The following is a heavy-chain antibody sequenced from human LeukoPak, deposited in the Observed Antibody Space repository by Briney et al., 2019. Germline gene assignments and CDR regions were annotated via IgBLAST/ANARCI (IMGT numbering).Heavy chain of an antibody. V-gene: IGHV1-69*04. CDR3: ARDLRDGYIHYYGMDV. CDR2: IIPILGIA. J-gene: IGHJ6*02. D-gene: IGHD5-24*01. CDR1: GGTFISYA. Sequence: SVKVSCKASGGTFISYAISWVRQAPGQGREWMGRIIPILGIANYAQKFQGRVTITADKSTSTAYMELSSLRSEDTAVYYCARDLRDGYIHYYGMDVWGQGTTVTVSS.